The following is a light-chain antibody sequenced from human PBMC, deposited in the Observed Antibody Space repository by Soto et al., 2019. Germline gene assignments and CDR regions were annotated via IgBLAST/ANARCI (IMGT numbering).Light chain of an antibody. Sequence: QSALTQPPSVSGAPGQRVTISCTGSSSNIGAGYDVQWYQQVPGTVPKLLISGNSDRPSGVPGRFSGSKSGSSVYLAITGLQGDDEADYYCAAWDDNLNAYVFGSGTKLTVL. J-gene: IGLJ1*01. CDR1: SSNIGAGYD. CDR2: GNS. CDR3: AAWDDNLNAYV. V-gene: IGLV1-40*01.